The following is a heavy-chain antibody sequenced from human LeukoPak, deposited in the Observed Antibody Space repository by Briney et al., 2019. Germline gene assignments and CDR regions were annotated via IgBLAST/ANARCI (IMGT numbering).Heavy chain of an antibody. Sequence: SVKVSCKASGGTFSSYAISWVRQAPGQGLEWMGGLIPIFGTADYAQKFQGRVTITADESTSTAYMELSSLRSEDTAVYYCASIYCSSTSCSRSRVVPPYFDYWGQGTLVTVSS. CDR2: LIPIFGTA. CDR3: ASIYCSSTSCSRSRVVPPYFDY. CDR1: GGTFSSYA. V-gene: IGHV1-69*13. J-gene: IGHJ4*02. D-gene: IGHD2-2*01.